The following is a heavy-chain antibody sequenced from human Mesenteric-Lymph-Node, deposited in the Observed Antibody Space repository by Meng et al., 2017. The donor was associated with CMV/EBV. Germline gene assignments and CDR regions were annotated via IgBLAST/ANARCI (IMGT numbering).Heavy chain of an antibody. V-gene: IGHV4-59*13. J-gene: IGHJ4*02. CDR1: GGSFSSYP. Sequence: VQLQEAGPGLVKPSETLSLTCTVSGGSFSSYPWSWIRQHPGKGLEWVGYMSYSGSTNYNPSLKSRITMSLDTSKNQFSLELSSVTAADTAVYYCGRDNWGSIDYWGQGTLVTVSS. CDR2: MSYSGST. CDR3: GRDNWGSIDY. D-gene: IGHD7-27*01.